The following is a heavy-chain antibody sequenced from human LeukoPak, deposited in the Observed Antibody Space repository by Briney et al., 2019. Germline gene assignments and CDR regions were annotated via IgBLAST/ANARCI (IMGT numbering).Heavy chain of an antibody. V-gene: IGHV3-23*01. J-gene: IGHJ3*02. CDR1: GFTFSSYA. D-gene: IGHD3-22*01. Sequence: PGGSLRLSCAASGFTFSSYAMSWVRQAPGKGLEWVSAISGNGDTTHYADSVKGWFTISRDNAKNSLYLQMNSLRAEDTALYYCAKASYYYDSSGYNEEAFDIWGQGTMVTVSS. CDR3: AKASYYYDSSGYNEEAFDI. CDR2: ISGNGDTT.